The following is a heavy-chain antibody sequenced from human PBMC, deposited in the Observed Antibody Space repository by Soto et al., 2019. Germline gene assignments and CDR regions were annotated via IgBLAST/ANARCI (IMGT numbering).Heavy chain of an antibody. CDR1: RSNT. D-gene: IGHD3-9*01. Sequence: RSNTSRSPRHDKRKGLEWMGGIIPILGIANYAQKFQGRVTITADKSTSTAYMELSSLRSEDTAVYYCARGYLYYDILSGSDAFDIRGQGTMVTVSS. V-gene: IGHV1-69*10. J-gene: IGHJ3*02. CDR3: ARGYLYYDILSGSDAFDI. CDR2: IIPILGIA.